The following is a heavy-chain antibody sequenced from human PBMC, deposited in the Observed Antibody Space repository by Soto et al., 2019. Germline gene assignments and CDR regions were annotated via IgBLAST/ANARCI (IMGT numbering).Heavy chain of an antibody. CDR1: GFSFSSSD. V-gene: IGHV3-30*03. CDR3: TRGPTHGAFDI. Sequence: QVYLEESGGGVVQPGRSLRLSCVASGFSFSSSDMHWVRQAPGKGLEWVAHISIDGSRKYYADSVKGRFTVSRENSKNTLYLQINSLGPEEAALYYCTRGPTHGAFDIWGQGTMVTVSS. J-gene: IGHJ3*02. CDR2: ISIDGSRK.